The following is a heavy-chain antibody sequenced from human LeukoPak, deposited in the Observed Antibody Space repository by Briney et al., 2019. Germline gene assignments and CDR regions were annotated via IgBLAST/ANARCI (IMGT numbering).Heavy chain of an antibody. CDR2: IYYSGST. CDR1: GGFINSHY. D-gene: IGHD3-22*01. CDR3: ARHRGYYYDSSGYWFDY. J-gene: IGHJ4*02. Sequence: SETLSLTRTVSGGFINSHYWSWIRQPPGKGLEWIGYIYYSGSTNYNPSLKSRVTISVDTSKNQFSLKLSSVTAADTAVYYCARHRGYYYDSSGYWFDYWGQGTLVTVSS. V-gene: IGHV4-59*08.